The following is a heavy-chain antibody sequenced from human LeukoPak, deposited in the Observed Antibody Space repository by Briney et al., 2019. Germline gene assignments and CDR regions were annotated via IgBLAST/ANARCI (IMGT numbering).Heavy chain of an antibody. CDR2: INPGDSDT. V-gene: IGHV5-51*01. CDR3: ATVPRIPAVGNTEYFRH. Sequence: GESLKISCKGSGYSFTSYWIGWVRQMPGTGLEWMGIINPGDSDTRYSPSFQGQVTISVDKSINTAYLQWSSLKAPDTAMYFCATVPRIPAVGNTEYFRHWGQGTLVTVSS. D-gene: IGHD6-13*01. CDR1: GYSFTSYW. J-gene: IGHJ1*01.